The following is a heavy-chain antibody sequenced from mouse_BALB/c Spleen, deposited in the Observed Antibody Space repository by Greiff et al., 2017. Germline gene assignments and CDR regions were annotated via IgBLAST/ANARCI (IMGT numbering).Heavy chain of an antibody. CDR1: GFNIKDTY. V-gene: IGHV14-3*02. Sequence: LVESGAELVKPGASVKLSCTAFGFNIKDTYMHWVKQRPEQGLEWIGRIDPANGNTKYDPKFQGKATITADTSSNTAYLQLSSLTSEDTAVYYCARGDDYEYFDVWGAGTTVTVSS. CDR3: ARGDDYEYFDV. J-gene: IGHJ1*01. CDR2: IDPANGNT. D-gene: IGHD2-4*01.